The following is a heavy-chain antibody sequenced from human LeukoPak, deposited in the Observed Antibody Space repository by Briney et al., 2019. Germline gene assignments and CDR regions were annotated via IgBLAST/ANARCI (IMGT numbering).Heavy chain of an antibody. Sequence: SVTLSLTCTVSGGSISSYYWSWTRQPPGKGLEWIGYIYYSGSTYYNPSLKSRVTISVDTSKNQFSLKLSSVTAADTAVYYCARELPQDGYDYWGQGTLVTVSS. CDR3: ARELPQDGYDY. CDR2: IYYSGST. V-gene: IGHV4-59*01. CDR1: GGSISSYY. D-gene: IGHD5-24*01. J-gene: IGHJ4*02.